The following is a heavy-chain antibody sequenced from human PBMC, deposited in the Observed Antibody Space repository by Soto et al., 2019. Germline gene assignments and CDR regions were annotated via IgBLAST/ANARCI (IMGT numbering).Heavy chain of an antibody. CDR1: GYTFSGFY. D-gene: IGHD2-21*02. CDR2: INPNSGGT. V-gene: IGHV1-2*02. CDR3: ARASSGCGGHCYQRDYSYGMNV. J-gene: IGHJ6*02. Sequence: ASVKVSCKASGYTFSGFYMHWVRQAPGQGLEWMGWINPNSGGTKSAEKFQGRVTMTRDTSISTAYMELSSLRSEDTAIYYCARASSGCGGHCYQRDYSYGMNVWGLGTTVTVSS.